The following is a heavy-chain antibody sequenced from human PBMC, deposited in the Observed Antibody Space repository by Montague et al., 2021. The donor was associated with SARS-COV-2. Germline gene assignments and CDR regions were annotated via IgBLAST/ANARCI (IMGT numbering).Heavy chain of an antibody. Sequence: SETLSLTCTVSGASIGRSTYYWGWIRQPPGKDLEWIGTIYYSGTTHYNPSLRSRVTISLDTSKNQFSLKLSSVTAADTAVYYCARDPWRITIFGVVTGYGMDVWGQGTTVTVSS. CDR3: ARDPWRITIFGVVTGYGMDV. V-gene: IGHV4-39*07. D-gene: IGHD3-3*01. J-gene: IGHJ6*02. CDR1: GASIGRSTYY. CDR2: IYYSGTT.